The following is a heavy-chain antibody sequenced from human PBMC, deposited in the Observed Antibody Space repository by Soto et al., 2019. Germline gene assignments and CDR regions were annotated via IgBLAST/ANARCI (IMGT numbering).Heavy chain of an antibody. V-gene: IGHV2-5*02. J-gene: IGHJ3*01. CDR3: AHRNKTDAFDV. Sequence: QITLKESGTTLVKPTQTLTLTCTFSGFSHTTRGVGVGWIRQPPGKAQEWLAIVYCDDDKHHSPSLKSRLTITKDTSANQVVLTMTYMDPVDTATYYCAHRNKTDAFDVWGQGTMVTVSS. CDR2: VYCDDDK. CDR1: GFSHTTRGVG.